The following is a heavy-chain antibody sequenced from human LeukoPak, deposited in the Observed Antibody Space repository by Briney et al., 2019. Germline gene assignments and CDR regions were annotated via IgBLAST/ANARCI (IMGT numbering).Heavy chain of an antibody. V-gene: IGHV3-7*02. Sequence: PGGSLRLSCAASGFTFSSYWMSWVRQAPGRGLEWVASINLDGSEINYVDSVKGRFTISRDNAKNSLYLQMNSLRAEDTAVYYCYGRSDYWGQGTLVTVSS. D-gene: IGHD3-10*01. CDR3: YGRSDY. J-gene: IGHJ4*02. CDR1: GFTFSSYW. CDR2: INLDGSEI.